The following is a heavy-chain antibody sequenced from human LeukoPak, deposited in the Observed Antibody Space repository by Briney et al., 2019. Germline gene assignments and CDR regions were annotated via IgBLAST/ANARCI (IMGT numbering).Heavy chain of an antibody. Sequence: GASVKVSCKASGYTFTSYYMHWVRQAPGQGLEWMGGIIPIFGIPNYAQEFQGRVTINADESTTTAYMELSSLRSEDTAVYYCATYVYSSGSYLMLPPDYWGQGTLVTVSS. D-gene: IGHD1-26*01. J-gene: IGHJ4*02. CDR2: IIPIFGIP. CDR1: GYTFTSYY. V-gene: IGHV1-69*13. CDR3: ATYVYSSGSYLMLPPDY.